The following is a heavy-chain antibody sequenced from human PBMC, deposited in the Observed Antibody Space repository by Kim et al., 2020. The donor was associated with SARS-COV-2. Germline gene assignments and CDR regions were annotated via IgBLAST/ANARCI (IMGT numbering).Heavy chain of an antibody. CDR3: ARPTKNYGSGRFDY. Sequence: AQTIQGRVTMTADESTSTAYMELSSMRSEDTAVYYCARPTKNYGSGRFDYWGQGTLVTVSS. J-gene: IGHJ4*02. D-gene: IGHD3-10*01. V-gene: IGHV1-69*01.